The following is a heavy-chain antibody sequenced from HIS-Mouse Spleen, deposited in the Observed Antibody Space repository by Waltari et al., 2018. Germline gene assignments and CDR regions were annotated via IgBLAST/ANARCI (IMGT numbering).Heavy chain of an antibody. CDR3: AKDKHHAFDY. CDR2: ISYDGSKK. Sequence: QVQLVESGGGVVQPGRSLRLSCAASGFTFSSYGMHWVRQAPGKGLGWVAVISYDGSKKYYADSVKGRFTISRDNSKNTLYLQMNSLRAEDTAVYYCAKDKHHAFDYWGQGTLVTVSS. J-gene: IGHJ4*02. CDR1: GFTFSSYG. V-gene: IGHV3-30*18.